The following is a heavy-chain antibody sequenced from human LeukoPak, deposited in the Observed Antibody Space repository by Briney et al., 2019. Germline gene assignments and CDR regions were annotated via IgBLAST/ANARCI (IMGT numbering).Heavy chain of an antibody. J-gene: IGHJ4*02. CDR1: GFTFSSYA. V-gene: IGHV3-23*01. D-gene: IGHD3-10*01. CDR2: ISGSGGST. Sequence: GGSLRLSCAASGFTFSSYAMSWVRQAPGKGLEWVSYISGSGGSTYYADSVKGRFTISRDNSKNTLYLQMNSLRAEDTAVYYCAKFSRPFHRGITPDYWGQGTLVTVSS. CDR3: AKFSRPFHRGITPDY.